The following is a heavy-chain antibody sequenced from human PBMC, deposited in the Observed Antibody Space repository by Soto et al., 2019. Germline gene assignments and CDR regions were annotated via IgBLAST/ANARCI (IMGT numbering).Heavy chain of an antibody. CDR3: AKNLPKTGRFDY. Sequence: QLQLQESGPGLVKPSETLSLTCSLSGDPITRSTYFWAWIRQSPGKGLEWVGSTYYSGRTHYNPYLKSRVTISVDRSKNQFSLKMISVTASDTAVYYCAKNLPKTGRFDYWGPGTLVTVSS. CDR2: TYYSGRT. CDR1: GDPITRSTYF. V-gene: IGHV4-39*01. J-gene: IGHJ4*02.